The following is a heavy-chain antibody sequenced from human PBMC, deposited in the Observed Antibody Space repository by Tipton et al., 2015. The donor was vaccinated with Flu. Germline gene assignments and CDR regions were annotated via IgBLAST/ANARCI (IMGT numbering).Heavy chain of an antibody. CDR1: GGSIGSGSYY. Sequence: TLSLTCTVSGGSIGSGSYYWSWIRQPAGKGLEWIGRIYTSGSTNYNPSLKSRVTISVDTSKNQFSLKLSSVTAADTAVYYCARSVWGTPYFDYWGQGTLVTVSS. J-gene: IGHJ4*02. CDR2: IYTSGST. CDR3: ARSVWGTPYFDY. D-gene: IGHD3-16*01. V-gene: IGHV4-61*02.